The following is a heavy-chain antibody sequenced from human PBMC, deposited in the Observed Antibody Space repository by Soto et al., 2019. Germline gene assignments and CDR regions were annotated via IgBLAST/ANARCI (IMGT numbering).Heavy chain of an antibody. Sequence: SESLSLTCTVSGCSTNSGDYYWTWIRQTPGKGLEWTGHIYYSGSTYYNPSLKSRVTISVDTSKNQFSLKLSSVTAADTAVYYCARVPGPWGQGTLVSVSS. V-gene: IGHV4-30-4*01. CDR1: GCSTNSGDYY. CDR2: IYYSGST. J-gene: IGHJ5*02. CDR3: ARVPGP.